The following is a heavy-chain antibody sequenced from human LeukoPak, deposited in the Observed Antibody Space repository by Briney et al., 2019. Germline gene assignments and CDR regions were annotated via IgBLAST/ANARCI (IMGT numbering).Heavy chain of an antibody. CDR1: GFTFSRCG. CDR3: AKDSSSTRSFDY. J-gene: IGHJ4*02. D-gene: IGHD2-2*01. CDR2: LSFDGSNK. V-gene: IGHV3-30*18. Sequence: GGSLRLSCAASGFTFSRCGMHWVRQAPGKGLEWVTTLSFDGSNKYYADSVKGRFTISRDNSKNALYLQMNSLRAEDSALYYCAKDSSSTRSFDYWGQGTLVTVSS.